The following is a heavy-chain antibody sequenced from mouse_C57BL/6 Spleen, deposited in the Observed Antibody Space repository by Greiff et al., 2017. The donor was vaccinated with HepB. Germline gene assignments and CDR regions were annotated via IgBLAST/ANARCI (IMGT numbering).Heavy chain of an antibody. CDR1: GYTFTGYW. J-gene: IGHJ4*01. D-gene: IGHD1-1*01. CDR2: ILPGSGNT. CDR3: ARPTPHYYAMDY. V-gene: IGHV1-9*01. Sequence: VQLQQSGAELMKPGASVKLSCKATGYTFTGYWIEWVKQRPGHGLEWIGEILPGSGNTNYNEKFKGKATFTADTSSNTAYMQLSSLTTEDSAIYYCARPTPHYYAMDYWGQGTSVTVSS.